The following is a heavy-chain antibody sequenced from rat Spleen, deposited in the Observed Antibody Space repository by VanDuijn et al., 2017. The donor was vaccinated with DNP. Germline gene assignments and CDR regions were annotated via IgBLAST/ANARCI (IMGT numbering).Heavy chain of an antibody. V-gene: IGHV5-31*01. CDR2: ITSNGGAT. J-gene: IGHJ2*01. D-gene: IGHD3-1*01. Sequence: ELQLVESGGDLVQPGRSLKLSCVASRFTFNNYWMTWIRQVPGKGLEWLASITSNGGATYYLDSVKGRFTISRDDAQDTLYLQMNSLRSEDTATYYCAKEALRAPFDYWGQGVMVTVSS. CDR3: AKEALRAPFDY. CDR1: RFTFNNYW.